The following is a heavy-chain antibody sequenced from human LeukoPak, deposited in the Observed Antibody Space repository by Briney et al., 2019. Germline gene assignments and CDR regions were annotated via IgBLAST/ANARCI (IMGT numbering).Heavy chain of an antibody. Sequence: SVKVSCKASVCTFTSYGFSWVGQAPGQGLEWMGWISAYNGKTNYSQKLQGRVTNTTDTSTSTDDMELRSPRADATPVYYCVGYPYNYYDSSGYYYSAFDIWGQGTMVTVSS. CDR2: ISAYNGKT. J-gene: IGHJ3*02. V-gene: IGHV1-18*01. CDR3: VGYPYNYYDSSGYYYSAFDI. CDR1: VCTFTSYG. D-gene: IGHD3-22*01.